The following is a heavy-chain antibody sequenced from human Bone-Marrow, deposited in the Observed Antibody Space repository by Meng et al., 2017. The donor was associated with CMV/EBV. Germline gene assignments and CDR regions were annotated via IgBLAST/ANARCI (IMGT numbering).Heavy chain of an antibody. D-gene: IGHD2-21*01. Sequence: SGGSFRSSSWWRWVRQPPGKRLEWIGEIYHSGSTNYNPSLKSRVTISVDKSTIQFSLKLSSVTAADTSVYYCARVIVVVIASSWFDPWGQGTLVTVSS. CDR3: ARVIVVVIASSWFDP. CDR2: IYHSGST. CDR1: GGSFRSSSW. V-gene: IGHV4-4*02. J-gene: IGHJ5*02.